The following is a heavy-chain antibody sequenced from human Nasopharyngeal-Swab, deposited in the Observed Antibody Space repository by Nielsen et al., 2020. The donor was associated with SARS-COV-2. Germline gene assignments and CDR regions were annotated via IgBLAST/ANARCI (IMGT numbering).Heavy chain of an antibody. D-gene: IGHD6-13*01. CDR3: GRVKAAGTSFYYYYHMDI. CDR1: RYTFTSYG. Sequence: ASVKVSCKASRYTFTSYGISWVRQAPGQGLEWMGWISAYNGNTNYAQKLQGRVTMTTDTSTSTAYMELRSLRSDDTAVYYCGRVKAAGTSFYYYYHMDIWGKGTTVTVSS. V-gene: IGHV1-18*01. J-gene: IGHJ6*03. CDR2: ISAYNGNT.